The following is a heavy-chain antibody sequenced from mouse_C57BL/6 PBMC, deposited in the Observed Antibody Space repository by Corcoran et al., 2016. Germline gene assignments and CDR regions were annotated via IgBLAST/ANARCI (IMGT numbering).Heavy chain of an antibody. CDR1: GYAFSSNW. J-gene: IGHJ3*01. V-gene: IGHV1-80*01. CDR3: ARSYDGYWGWFAY. D-gene: IGHD2-3*01. CDR2: IYPGDGDT. Sequence: QIQLQQSRAELVKPGASVKITCKAGGYAFSSNWMKWVKQRPGKGLEWIGQIYPGDGDTNYNGKFTGKTTLTADKSSSTAYMQLSSLTSEDSAVYFCARSYDGYWGWFAYWGQGTLVTVSA.